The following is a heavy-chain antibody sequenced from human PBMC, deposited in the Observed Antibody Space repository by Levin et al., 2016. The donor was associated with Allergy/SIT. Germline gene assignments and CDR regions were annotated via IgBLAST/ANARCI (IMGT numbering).Heavy chain of an antibody. CDR1: GFTFSSYY. D-gene: IGHD4-23*01. J-gene: IGHJ4*02. CDR3: ARRLVGTYRYFDF. V-gene: IGHV3-7*03. Sequence: GALKISCAASGFTFSSYYMSWVRQAPGKGLEWVATIKEDGSDKFYVDSVKGRFTISRDNAKNSVYLQMNSLRAEDTAVYYCARRLVGTYRYFDFWGQGTLVTVSS. CDR2: IKEDGSDK.